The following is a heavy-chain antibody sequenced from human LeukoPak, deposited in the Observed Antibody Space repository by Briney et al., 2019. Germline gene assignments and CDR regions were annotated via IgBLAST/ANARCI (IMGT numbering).Heavy chain of an antibody. CDR1: GGSFSGHY. J-gene: IGHJ4*02. CDR2: INHSGST. Sequence: SETLSLTCAVYGGSFSGHYWSWIRQPPGKGLEWIGEINHSGSTNYNPSLKSQVTISVDTSKNQFSLKLSSVTAADTAVYYCARVGQWLENIGGLSFTPNDYWGQGTLVTVSS. CDR3: ARVGQWLENIGGLSFTPNDY. D-gene: IGHD6-19*01. V-gene: IGHV4-34*01.